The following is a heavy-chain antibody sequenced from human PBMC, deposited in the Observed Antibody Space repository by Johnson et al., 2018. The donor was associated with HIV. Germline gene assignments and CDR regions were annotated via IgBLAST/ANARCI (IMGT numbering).Heavy chain of an antibody. CDR2: IKQDGSEK. CDR3: ARPRRGMATNRDAFGI. CDR1: GFTFSSYW. V-gene: IGHV3-7*01. J-gene: IGHJ3*02. Sequence: VQLVESGGGLVQPGGSLRLSCAASGFTFSSYWMSWVRQAPGKGLEWVANIKQDGSEKYYVDSVKGRFTISRDNAKNSLYLQMNSLRAEDTAVYYCARPRRGMATNRDAFGIWGQGTMVTVSS. D-gene: IGHD5-24*01.